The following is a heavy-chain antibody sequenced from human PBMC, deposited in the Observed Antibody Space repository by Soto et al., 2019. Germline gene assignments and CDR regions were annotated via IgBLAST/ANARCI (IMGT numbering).Heavy chain of an antibody. D-gene: IGHD2-2*02. V-gene: IGHV4-4*02. Sequence: QVQLQESGPGLVKPSGTLSLTCAVSGGSISSSNWWSWVRQPPGKGLEWIGEIYHSGSTNYNPSLQSRVTISVDKSKNQFSLKLSSVTAADTAVYYCARTPNIVVVPAAIPKGFDPWGQGTLVTVSS. J-gene: IGHJ5*02. CDR1: GGSISSSNW. CDR2: IYHSGST. CDR3: ARTPNIVVVPAAIPKGFDP.